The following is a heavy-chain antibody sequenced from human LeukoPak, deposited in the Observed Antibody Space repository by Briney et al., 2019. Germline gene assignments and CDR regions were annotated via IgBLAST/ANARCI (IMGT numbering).Heavy chain of an antibody. CDR2: IYHSGST. CDR1: GYSISSGYY. J-gene: IGHJ4*02. CDR3: ARDGPWPADGKFDY. Sequence: SETLSLTCAVSGYSISSGYYWGWIRQPPGKGLEWIGTIYHSGSTYYNPSLKSRVTISVDTSKNQFSLKLTSVTAADTAVFYCARDGPWPADGKFDYWGQGTLVTVSS. V-gene: IGHV4-38-2*02. D-gene: IGHD6-13*01.